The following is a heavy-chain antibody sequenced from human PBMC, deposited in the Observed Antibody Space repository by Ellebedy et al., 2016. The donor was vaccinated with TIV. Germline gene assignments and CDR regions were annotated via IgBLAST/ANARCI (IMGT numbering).Heavy chain of an antibody. V-gene: IGHV3-11*01. CDR3: ARFPSAWYFDL. D-gene: IGHD3-3*01. CDR1: GFTFSDSW. CDR2: ISNSGSSI. J-gene: IGHJ2*01. Sequence: GGSLRLXCAASGFTFSDSWMGWVRQAPGKGLEWISYISNSGSSIYYANSVKGRFSISRDSAKNSLYLHMNSLRAEDTAVYYCARFPSAWYFDLWGRGTLVTVSS.